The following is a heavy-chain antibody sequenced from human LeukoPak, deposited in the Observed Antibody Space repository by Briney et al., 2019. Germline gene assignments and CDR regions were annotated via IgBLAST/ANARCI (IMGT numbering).Heavy chain of an antibody. D-gene: IGHD5-24*01. J-gene: IGHJ4*02. CDR3: ASEMATTSY. Sequence: SVKVSCKASGGTFSSYAISWVRQAPGQGLEWMGRIIPILGIANYAQKFQGRVTITADKSTRTAYMELSSLRSEDTAVYHCASEMATTSYWGQGTLVTVSS. CDR2: IIPILGIA. V-gene: IGHV1-69*04. CDR1: GGTFSSYA.